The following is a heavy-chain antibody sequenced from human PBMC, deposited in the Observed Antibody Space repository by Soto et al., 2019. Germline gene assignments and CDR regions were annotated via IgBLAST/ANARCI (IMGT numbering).Heavy chain of an antibody. CDR3: ARDLVYYYGSGSYFYFDY. CDR1: GYTFTGYY. V-gene: IGHV1-2*04. J-gene: IGHJ4*02. D-gene: IGHD3-10*01. CDR2: INPNSGGT. Sequence: QVQLVQSGAEVKKPGASVKVSCKASGYTFTGYYMHWVRQAPGQGLEWMGWINPNSGGTNYAQKFQGWVTMTRDTSISTAYMELSRLRSDDTAVYYCARDLVYYYGSGSYFYFDYWGQGTLVTVSS.